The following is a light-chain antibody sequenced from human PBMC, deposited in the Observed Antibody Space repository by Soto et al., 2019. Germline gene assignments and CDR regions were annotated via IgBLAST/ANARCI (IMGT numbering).Light chain of an antibody. CDR3: MQDTERPYH. V-gene: IGKV2-40*01. CDR2: KLR. CDR1: QSLLDSDDGKTY. J-gene: IGKJ2*01. Sequence: IVMTQTPLSLPVTPGEPASISCRSSQSLLDSDDGKTYLDWSRQKPGQSPQLLIHKLRYRAYGVPDSFSGSGPGTDFTLKISRVEAEDGGVYLCMQDTERPYHFGHGTKREIK.